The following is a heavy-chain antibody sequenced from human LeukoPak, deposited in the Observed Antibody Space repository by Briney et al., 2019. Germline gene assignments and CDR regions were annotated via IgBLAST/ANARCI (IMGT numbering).Heavy chain of an antibody. D-gene: IGHD6-13*01. Sequence: GGSLRLSCAASGFTFSSYGMHWVRQAPGKGLEWAAVISYDGSNKYYADSVKGRFTISRDNSKNTLYLQMNSLRAEDTAVYYCAKLIAAAGNFDYWGQGTLVTVSS. J-gene: IGHJ4*02. CDR3: AKLIAAAGNFDY. CDR1: GFTFSSYG. CDR2: ISYDGSNK. V-gene: IGHV3-30*18.